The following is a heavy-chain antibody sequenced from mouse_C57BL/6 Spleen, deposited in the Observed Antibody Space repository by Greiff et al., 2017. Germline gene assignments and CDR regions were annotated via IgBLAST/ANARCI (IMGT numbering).Heavy chain of an antibody. CDR2: IDPEDGET. D-gene: IGHD1-1*01. CDR1: GFNIKDYY. CDR3: ARAGGTVVATDAMDY. Sequence: EVQLQQSGAELVKPGASVKLSCTASGFNIKDYYMHWVKQRTEQGLAWIGRIDPEDGETKYAPTFQGKATITADTSYSTAYLQLSSLTSADTAVYFCARAGGTVVATDAMDYWGQGTSVTVSS. V-gene: IGHV14-2*01. J-gene: IGHJ4*01.